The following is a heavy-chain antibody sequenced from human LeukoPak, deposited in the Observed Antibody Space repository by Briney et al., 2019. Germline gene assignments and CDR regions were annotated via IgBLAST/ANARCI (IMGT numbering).Heavy chain of an antibody. V-gene: IGHV1-18*01. CDR2: ISAYNGNT. Sequence: ASVKVSCKASGYTFTSYGISWVRQAPGQGLEWRGWISAYNGNTNYAQKLQGRVTMTTDTSTSTAYMELRSLRSDDTAVYYCARSNGYSYALKNNWFDPWGQGTLVTVSS. CDR3: ARSNGYSYALKNNWFDP. CDR1: GYTFTSYG. J-gene: IGHJ5*02. D-gene: IGHD5-18*01.